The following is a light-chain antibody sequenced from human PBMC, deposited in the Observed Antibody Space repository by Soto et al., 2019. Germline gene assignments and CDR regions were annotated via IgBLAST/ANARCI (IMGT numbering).Light chain of an antibody. V-gene: IGLV4-69*01. CDR3: QAWGTGGV. Sequence: QSVLTQSPSASASPGASVKLTCTLSSGHSDYAIAWHQQQPEKGPRYLMKVTSDGSHTKGDGIPDRFSGSSSGADRYLTISSLRSDDEADYYCQAWGTGGVFGGGTKLNVL. CDR1: SGHSDYA. CDR2: VTSDGSH. J-gene: IGLJ3*02.